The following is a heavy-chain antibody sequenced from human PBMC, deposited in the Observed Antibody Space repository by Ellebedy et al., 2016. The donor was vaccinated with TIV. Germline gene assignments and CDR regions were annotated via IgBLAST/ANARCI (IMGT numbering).Heavy chain of an antibody. Sequence: SETLSLXXAVYGGSFSGYYWSWIRQPPGKGLEWIGEINHSGSTNYNPSLKSRVTISVDTSKNQFSLKLSSVTAADTAVYYCARENTNLWDYWYFDLWGRGTLVTVSS. D-gene: IGHD2-8*01. V-gene: IGHV4-34*01. CDR1: GGSFSGYY. CDR2: INHSGST. CDR3: ARENTNLWDYWYFDL. J-gene: IGHJ2*01.